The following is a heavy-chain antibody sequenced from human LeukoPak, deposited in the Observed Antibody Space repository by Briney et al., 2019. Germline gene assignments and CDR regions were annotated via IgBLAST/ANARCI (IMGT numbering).Heavy chain of an antibody. J-gene: IGHJ4*02. CDR2: IKQDGSEK. V-gene: IGHV3-7*03. Sequence: GGSLRLSCAASGFTFSSYAMSWVRQAPGKGLEWVANIKQDGSEKYYADSVKGRFIISRDNAKNALYLQMSSLRAEDAAIYYCARRYFDYWGQGTLVTVSS. CDR3: ARRYFDY. CDR1: GFTFSSYA.